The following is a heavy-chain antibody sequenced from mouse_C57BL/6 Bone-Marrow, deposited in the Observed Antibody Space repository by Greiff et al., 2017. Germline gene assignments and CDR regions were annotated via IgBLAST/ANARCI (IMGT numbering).Heavy chain of an antibody. D-gene: IGHD2-1*01. V-gene: IGHV1-26*01. CDR3: ARSVYGNYYYYAMDY. J-gene: IGHJ4*01. CDR1: GYTFTDYY. Sequence: EVQLQQSGPELVKPGASVKISCKASGYTFTDYYMNWVKQSHGKSLEWIGDINPNNGGTSYNQKFKGKATLTVDKSSSTAYMELRSLTSEDSAVYYCARSVYGNYYYYAMDYWGQGTSVTVSS. CDR2: INPNNGGT.